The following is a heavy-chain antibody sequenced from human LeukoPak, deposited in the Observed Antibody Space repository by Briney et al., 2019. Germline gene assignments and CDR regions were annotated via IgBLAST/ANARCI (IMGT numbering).Heavy chain of an antibody. D-gene: IGHD5-24*01. CDR2: ISGSGGST. CDR3: AKDLGDGYNPGEIDY. J-gene: IGHJ4*02. CDR1: GFTFSSYG. V-gene: IGHV3-23*01. Sequence: GGSLRLSCAAPGFTFSSYGMHWVRQAPGKGLEWVSAISGSGGSTYYADSVKGRFTISRDNPKNTLYLQMNSLRAEDTAVYYCAKDLGDGYNPGEIDYWGQGTLVTVSS.